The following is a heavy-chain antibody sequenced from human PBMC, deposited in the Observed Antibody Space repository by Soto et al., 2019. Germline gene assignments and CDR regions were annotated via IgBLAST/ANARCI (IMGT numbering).Heavy chain of an antibody. J-gene: IGHJ6*02. D-gene: IGHD3-10*01. V-gene: IGHV3-48*02. Sequence: QHGGSLRIARSASVFSVRSYSMNWVRQDPGKGLEWVSYISSSSSTIYYADSVKGRFTISRDNAKNSLYLQMNSLRDEDTAVYYCARFGLTGYYYYYGMDVWGQGTTVTVSS. CDR1: VFSVRSYS. CDR2: ISSSSSTI. CDR3: ARFGLTGYYYYYGMDV.